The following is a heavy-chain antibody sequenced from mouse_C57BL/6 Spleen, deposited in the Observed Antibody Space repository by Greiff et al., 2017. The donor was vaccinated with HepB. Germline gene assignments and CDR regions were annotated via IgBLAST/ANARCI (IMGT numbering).Heavy chain of an antibody. D-gene: IGHD1-1*01. J-gene: IGHJ4*01. CDR3: ALYYGSSYGNYAMDY. CDR1: GYTFTDYY. V-gene: IGHV1-76*01. CDR2: IYPGSGNT. Sequence: VQLQQSGAELVRPGASVKLSCKASGYTFTDYYINWVKQRPGQGLEWIARIYPGSGNTYYNEKFKGKATLTAEKSSSTAYMQLSSLTSEDSAVYFCALYYGSSYGNYAMDYWGQGTSVTVSS.